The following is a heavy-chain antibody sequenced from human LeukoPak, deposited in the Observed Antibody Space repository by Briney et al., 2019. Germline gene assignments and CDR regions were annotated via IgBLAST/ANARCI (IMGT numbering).Heavy chain of an antibody. CDR1: GYTFTGYY. CDR3: ARTHYYDSSGDNWFDP. D-gene: IGHD3-22*01. V-gene: IGHV1-2*02. Sequence: ASVKVSCKPSGYTFTGYYMHWVRQAPGHGLEGMGWINPNSGGTNYAQKFQGRVTMTRDTSISTAYMELSSLRSEDTAVYYCARTHYYDSSGDNWFDPWGQGTLVTVSS. J-gene: IGHJ5*02. CDR2: INPNSGGT.